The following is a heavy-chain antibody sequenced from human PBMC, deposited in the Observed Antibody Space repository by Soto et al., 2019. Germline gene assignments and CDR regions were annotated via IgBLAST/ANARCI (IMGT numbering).Heavy chain of an antibody. Sequence: SETLSLTCTVSGGSISSSSYYWGWIRQPPGKGLVWIGSFYYIGSTYYYPSLMSRVTISVDTSKNLFSLKLSSVTVADTAVYYCARGQGVVAHHCGRGSLVTVSS. J-gene: IGHJ4*02. D-gene: IGHD2-15*01. CDR1: GGSISSSSYY. CDR2: FYYIGST. V-gene: IGHV4-39*07. CDR3: ARGQGVVAHH.